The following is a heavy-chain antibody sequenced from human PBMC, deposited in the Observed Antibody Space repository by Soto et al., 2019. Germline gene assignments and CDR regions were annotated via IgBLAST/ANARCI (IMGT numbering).Heavy chain of an antibody. V-gene: IGHV3-64*01. D-gene: IGHD6-6*01. CDR1: GVTLSGYA. J-gene: IGHJ6*03. CDR3: ARRARPDFYYMDV. CDR2: ISSNGVGT. Sequence: LRLSCAASGVTLSGYAMEWVRQAPGKGLEYVSGISSNGVGTYYANSVQGRFTISRDNSKNTVYLQMGSLRPEDMAVYYCARRARPDFYYMDVWGKGTTVTVSS.